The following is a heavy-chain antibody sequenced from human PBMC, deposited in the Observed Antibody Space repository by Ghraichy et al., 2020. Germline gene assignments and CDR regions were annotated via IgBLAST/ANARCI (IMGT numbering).Heavy chain of an antibody. CDR2: ISDDGSDK. CDR1: GFTFSTYG. J-gene: IGHJ4*02. CDR3: AKGGSGSYSGQGFQY. Sequence: GGSLRLSCAASGFTFSTYGMHWVRQAPGKGLEWVAVISDDGSDKYYADSVSGRFTISRDNSKNTLYLQMNSLRAEDTALYYCAKGGSGSYSGQGFQYWGQGTLVTVSS. D-gene: IGHD3-10*01. V-gene: IGHV3-30*18.